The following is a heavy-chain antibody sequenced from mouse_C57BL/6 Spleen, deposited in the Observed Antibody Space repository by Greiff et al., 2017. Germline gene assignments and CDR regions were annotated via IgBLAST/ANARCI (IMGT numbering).Heavy chain of an antibody. D-gene: IGHD1-1*01. V-gene: IGHV14-1*01. CDR2: IDPGDGDT. J-gene: IGHJ2*01. Sequence: EVQLQQSGAELVRPGASVKLSCTASGFTIKDYYMHWVKQRPEQGLEWIGRIDPGDGDTDYAPKFQGKATMTADTSSNTAYLQLTSLTSEDSAVYYCTTSYGGYWGQGTTLTVSS. CDR1: GFTIKDYY. CDR3: TTSYGGY.